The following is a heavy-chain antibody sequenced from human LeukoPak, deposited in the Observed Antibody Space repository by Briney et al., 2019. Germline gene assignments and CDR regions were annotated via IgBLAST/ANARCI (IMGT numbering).Heavy chain of an antibody. CDR3: ARAPERWYSYGSYTYYYMDV. J-gene: IGHJ6*03. CDR2: IYYSGST. V-gene: IGHV4-59*01. Sequence: PSETLSLTCAVYGGSFSGYYWNWIRQPPGKGLEWIGSIYYSGSTKYNPSLESRVTISVDTSKNQISLKLSSVTAADTTIYYCARAPERWYSYGSYTYYYMDVWGKGTPVTVSS. CDR1: GGSFSGYY. D-gene: IGHD5-18*01.